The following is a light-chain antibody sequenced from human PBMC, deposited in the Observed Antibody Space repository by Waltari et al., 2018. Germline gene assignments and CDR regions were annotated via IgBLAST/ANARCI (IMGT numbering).Light chain of an antibody. Sequence: EIVMTQTPATLSVSPGERVPLPCRASQSVTTNLAWYQQKPGQAPRLLIYGASARATGGPARFTGSGYGTEFTLTISSLQSEDFAVYYCLQYENWPRTFGQGTKVEIK. CDR1: QSVTTN. J-gene: IGKJ1*01. V-gene: IGKV3-15*01. CDR2: GAS. CDR3: LQYENWPRT.